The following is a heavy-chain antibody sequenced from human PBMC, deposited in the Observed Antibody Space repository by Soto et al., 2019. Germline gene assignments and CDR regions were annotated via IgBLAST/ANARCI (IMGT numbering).Heavy chain of an antibody. CDR1: GFTFSSYG. D-gene: IGHD3-22*01. CDR3: AKEDIDYYDNSGYFFDY. CDR2: ISYDGSNK. Sequence: GGSLRLSCAASGFTFSSYGMHWVRQAPGKGLEWVAVISYDGSNKYYADSVKGRFTISRDNSKNTLYLQMNSLRAEDTAVYYCAKEDIDYYDNSGYFFDYWGQGTLVTVSS. V-gene: IGHV3-30*18. J-gene: IGHJ4*02.